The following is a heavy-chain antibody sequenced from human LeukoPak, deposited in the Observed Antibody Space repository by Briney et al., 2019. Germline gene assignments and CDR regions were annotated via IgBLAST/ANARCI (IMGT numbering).Heavy chain of an antibody. Sequence: ASVKVPCKASGNTFTSYNMHGFERPPEQGLEGMGIINPSGGSTSYAQKFQGRVTMTRDTSTSTVYMELSSLRSEDTAVYYCARAKNRAYAFDIWGQGTMVTVSS. CDR1: GNTFTSYN. CDR2: INPSGGST. J-gene: IGHJ3*02. V-gene: IGHV1-46*01. D-gene: IGHD2/OR15-2a*01. CDR3: ARAKNRAYAFDI.